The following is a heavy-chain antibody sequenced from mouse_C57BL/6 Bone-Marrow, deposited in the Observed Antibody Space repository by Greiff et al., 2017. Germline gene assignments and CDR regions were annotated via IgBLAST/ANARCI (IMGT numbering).Heavy chain of an antibody. D-gene: IGHD1-1*01. CDR3: ASHYYGSVWYFDV. J-gene: IGHJ1*03. CDR2: IDPNSGGT. CDR1: GYTFTSYW. Sequence: QVQLKQPGAELVKPGASVKLSCKASGYTFTSYWMHWVKQRPGRGLEWIGRIDPNSGGTKYNEKFKSKATLTVDKPSSTAYMQLSSLTSEDSAVYYCASHYYGSVWYFDVWGTGTTVTVSS. V-gene: IGHV1-72*01.